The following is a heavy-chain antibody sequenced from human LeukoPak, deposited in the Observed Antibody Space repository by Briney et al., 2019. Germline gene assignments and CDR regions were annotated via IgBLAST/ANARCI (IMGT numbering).Heavy chain of an antibody. J-gene: IGHJ4*02. CDR3: AIHGGLRFLEWPTLFDY. V-gene: IGHV1-69*05. CDR1: GGTFSSYA. D-gene: IGHD3-3*01. CDR2: IIPIFGTA. Sequence: GASVKVSCKASGGTFSSYAISWVRQAPGQGLEWMGGIIPIFGTANYAQKFQGRVTITTDESTSTAYMELSSLRSEDTAVYYCAIHGGLRFLEWPTLFDYWGQGTLVTVSS.